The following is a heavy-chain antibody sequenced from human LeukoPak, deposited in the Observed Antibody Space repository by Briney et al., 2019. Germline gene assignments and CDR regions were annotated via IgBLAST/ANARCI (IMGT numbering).Heavy chain of an antibody. CDR1: GGSFSGYY. Sequence: SETLSLTCAVYGGSFSGYYWSWIRQPPGKGLEWIGEINHSGSTNYNPSFKSRVTISVDTSKNQFSLKLSSVTAADTAVYYCARGSEYSSSAAFDYWGQGTLVTVSS. CDR2: INHSGST. V-gene: IGHV4-34*01. D-gene: IGHD6-6*01. CDR3: ARGSEYSSSAAFDY. J-gene: IGHJ4*02.